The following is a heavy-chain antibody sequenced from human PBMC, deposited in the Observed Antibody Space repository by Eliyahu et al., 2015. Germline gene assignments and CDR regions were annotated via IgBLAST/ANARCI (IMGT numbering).Heavy chain of an antibody. D-gene: IGHD2-15*01. V-gene: IGHV3-21*01. CDR2: ISSSSSYI. J-gene: IGHJ5*02. CDR3: ARGKDCSGGSCYYNWFDP. Sequence: EVQLVESGGGLVKPGGSLRLSCAASGFTFSSYSMNWVRQAPGKGLEWVSSISSSSSYIYYADSVKGRFTISRDNAKNSLYLQMNSLRAEDTAVYYCARGKDCSGGSCYYNWFDPWGQGTLVTVSS. CDR1: GFTFSSYS.